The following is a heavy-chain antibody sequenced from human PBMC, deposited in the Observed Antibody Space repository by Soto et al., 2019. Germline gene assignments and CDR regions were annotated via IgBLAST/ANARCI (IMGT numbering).Heavy chain of an antibody. CDR1: GFTFSSYG. V-gene: IGHV3-30*18. J-gene: IGHJ5*02. D-gene: IGHD5-18*01. Sequence: GGSLRLSCAASGFTFSSYGMHWVRQAPGKGLEWVAVISYDGSNKYYADSVKGRFTISRDNSKNTLYLQMNSLRAEDTAVYYCAKLQGDTAMVAFDPWGQGTLVTVSS. CDR3: AKLQGDTAMVAFDP. CDR2: ISYDGSNK.